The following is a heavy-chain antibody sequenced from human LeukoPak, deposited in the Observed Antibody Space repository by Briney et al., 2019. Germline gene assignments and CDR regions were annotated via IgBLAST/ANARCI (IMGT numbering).Heavy chain of an antibody. Sequence: GASVKVSCKASGGTFSSYAISWVRQAPGQGLEWMGRIIPILGIANYAQKFQGRVTITADKSTSTAYMELSSLGSEDTAVYYCASSYGGNSLGIGPYYYGMDVWGQGTTVTVSS. V-gene: IGHV1-69*04. CDR2: IIPILGIA. CDR1: GGTFSSYA. J-gene: IGHJ6*02. D-gene: IGHD4-23*01. CDR3: ASSYGGNSLGIGPYYYGMDV.